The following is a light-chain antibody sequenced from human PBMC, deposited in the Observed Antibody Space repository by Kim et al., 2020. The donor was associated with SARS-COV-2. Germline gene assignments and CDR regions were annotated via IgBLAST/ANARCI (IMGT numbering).Light chain of an antibody. J-gene: IGKJ1*01. CDR2: KAS. CDR3: QQYSTYNTWA. V-gene: IGKV1-5*03. CDR1: QNIFGW. Sequence: DIQMTQSPSSMSAFVGDRVTITCRASQNIFGWLAWYQQKPGKAPKLLIYKASSLDSGVPSRFSGSGSGTEFTLTISSLQPDDFATYYCQQYSTYNTWAFGQGTKVESK.